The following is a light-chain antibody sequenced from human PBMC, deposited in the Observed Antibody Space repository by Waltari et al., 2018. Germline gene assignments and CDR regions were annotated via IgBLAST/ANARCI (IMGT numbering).Light chain of an antibody. CDR2: KTS. Sequence: DIQMTQSPSTLSASVGDRFTITCRASQNISPWLAWHQQKPGKAPRLLIYKTSTLESGVPSRFSGSGSGTEFTLTISSLQPEDFATYYCQRYKTSFRTFGQGTRVEIK. V-gene: IGKV1-5*03. CDR3: QRYKTSFRT. J-gene: IGKJ1*01. CDR1: QNISPW.